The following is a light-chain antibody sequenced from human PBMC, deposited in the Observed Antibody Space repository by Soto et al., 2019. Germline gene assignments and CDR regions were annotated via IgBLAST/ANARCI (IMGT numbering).Light chain of an antibody. Sequence: QSVLTQPPSASGTPGQRVTISCSGGDSNIGSNPVYWYQQLPGTAPKLVIHTNDQRPSGVPDRFSGSKSGTSATLAISGLRSEDEADYYCAAWDDSLSAVVFGGGTKLTVL. CDR2: TND. CDR1: DSNIGSNP. V-gene: IGLV1-47*01. J-gene: IGLJ2*01. CDR3: AAWDDSLSAVV.